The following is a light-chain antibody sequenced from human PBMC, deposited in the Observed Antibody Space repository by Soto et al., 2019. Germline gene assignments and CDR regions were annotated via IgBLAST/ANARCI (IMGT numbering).Light chain of an antibody. V-gene: IGKV3-20*01. Sequence: EVVLTQSPGTLSLSPGERATLSCRASQSITSSYLAWYQQKPGRAPRLLISGTTSRATGIPDRFSGSGSGTDFTLTISRLEPEDFAVYYCQQYGSPLWTFGQGTKVEIK. J-gene: IGKJ1*01. CDR2: GTT. CDR3: QQYGSPLWT. CDR1: QSITSSY.